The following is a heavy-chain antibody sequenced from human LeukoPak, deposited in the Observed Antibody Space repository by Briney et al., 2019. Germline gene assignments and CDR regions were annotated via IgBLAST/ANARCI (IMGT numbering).Heavy chain of an antibody. CDR2: LYPGDSDT. CDR3: ASRLRERFDS. CDR1: GYSFPNYW. D-gene: IGHD5-12*01. V-gene: IGHV5-51*01. Sequence: GESLKVSCKGSGYSFPNYWIGWVRQMPGKGLEWLGILYPGDSDTRYSPSFQGQVTISADKSISTAYLQWSSLKASDTAMYYCASRLRERFDSWGQGTLVTVSS. J-gene: IGHJ4*02.